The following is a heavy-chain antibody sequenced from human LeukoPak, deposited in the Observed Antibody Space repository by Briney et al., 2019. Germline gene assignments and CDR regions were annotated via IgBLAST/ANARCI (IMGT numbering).Heavy chain of an antibody. CDR3: ARGRRGYSGPNPDY. CDR1: GGSFSGYY. V-gene: IGHV4-34*01. J-gene: IGHJ4*02. D-gene: IGHD5-12*01. Sequence: SETLSLTCAVYGGSFSGYYWSWIRQPPGKGLEWIGEINHSGSTNYNPSLKSRVTTSVDTSKNQFSLKLSSVTAADTAVYYCARGRRGYSGPNPDYWGQGTLVTVSS. CDR2: INHSGST.